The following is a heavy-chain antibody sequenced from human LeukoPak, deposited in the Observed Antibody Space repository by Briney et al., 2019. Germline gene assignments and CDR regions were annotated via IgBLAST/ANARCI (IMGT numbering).Heavy chain of an antibody. V-gene: IGHV4-34*01. CDR2: INHSGST. CDR1: GGSFSGYY. J-gene: IGHJ4*02. CDR3: ARLETGADFDY. Sequence: SETLSLTCAVYGGSFSGYYWSWIRQPPGKGLEWIGEINHSGSTNYNPSLKSRATISVDTSKNQFSLKLSSVTAADTAVYYCARLETGADFDYWGQGTLVTVSS. D-gene: IGHD3-3*01.